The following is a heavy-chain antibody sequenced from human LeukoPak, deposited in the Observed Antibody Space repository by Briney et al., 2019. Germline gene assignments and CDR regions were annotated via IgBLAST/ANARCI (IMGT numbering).Heavy chain of an antibody. CDR1: GFTFTNSW. CDR3: ARDTDGSLDY. V-gene: IGHV3-7*01. D-gene: IGHD1-26*01. CDR2: IKHGGSTK. Sequence: SGGSLRLSCAASGFTFTNSWMAWVRQAPGKGLEWVAKIKHGGSTKHYPDSVKGRFTISRDNPKNSLYLQMNSLRADDTAAYYCARDTDGSLDYWGQGILVTVAS. J-gene: IGHJ4*02.